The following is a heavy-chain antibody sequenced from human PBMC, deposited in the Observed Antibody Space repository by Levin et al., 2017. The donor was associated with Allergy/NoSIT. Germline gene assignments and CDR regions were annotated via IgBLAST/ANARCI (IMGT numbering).Heavy chain of an antibody. J-gene: IGHJ2*01. D-gene: IGHD6-19*01. Sequence: SETLSLTCDISGESVFSNSAAWNWIRQSPSRGLEWLGRTYYTSKWHSNYVVSVKSRITINPDTSKNQFSLQLNSVTPEDTAVYYCARDRHLGGYSSGFNWCFDLWGPGTLVTVSS. CDR3: ARDRHLGGYSSGFNWCFDL. V-gene: IGHV6-1*01. CDR1: GESVFSNSAA. CDR2: TYYTSKWHS.